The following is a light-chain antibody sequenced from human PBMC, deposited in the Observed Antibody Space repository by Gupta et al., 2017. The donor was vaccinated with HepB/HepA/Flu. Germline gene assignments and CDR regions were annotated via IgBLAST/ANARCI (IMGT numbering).Light chain of an antibody. Sequence: EIVMTQSPATLSVSPGERATPFYRASQSVASNLAWYQQKPGQAPRLLIFGASTRAPGIPAKFSGSGSGTDFTLTINSLQSDDFAVYYCQHYTNLPLTFGGGTKVEIK. CDR3: QHYTNLPLT. V-gene: IGKV3-15*01. J-gene: IGKJ4*01. CDR2: GAS. CDR1: QSVASN.